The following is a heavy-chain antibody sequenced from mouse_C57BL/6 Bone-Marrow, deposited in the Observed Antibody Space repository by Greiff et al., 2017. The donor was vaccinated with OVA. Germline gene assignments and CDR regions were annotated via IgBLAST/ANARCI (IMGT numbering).Heavy chain of an antibody. CDR3: ARKRTAQACNYFDY. CDR1: GYTFTDYY. Sequence: VQLQQSGPELVKPGASVKISCKASGYTFTDYYMNWVKQSHGKSLEWIGDINPNNGGTSYNQKFKGKATLTVDKSSSTAYMELRSLTSEDSAVYYCARKRTAQACNYFDYWGQGTTLTVSS. J-gene: IGHJ2*01. CDR2: INPNNGGT. D-gene: IGHD3-2*02. V-gene: IGHV1-26*01.